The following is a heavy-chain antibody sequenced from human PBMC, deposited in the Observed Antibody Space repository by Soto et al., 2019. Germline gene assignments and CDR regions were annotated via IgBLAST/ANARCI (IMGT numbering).Heavy chain of an antibody. CDR2: TYHRDST. V-gene: IGHV4-59*01. J-gene: IGHJ4*02. CDR1: GVSISSYF. Sequence: PSETLSLTCSVSGVSISSYFWSWIRQPPGRGLEWIGYTYHRDSTNYSPSLKSRVAISLDTSENQLSLKVNSVTAADTAVYYCARIGGYHGPLDYWGQGTPVTVSS. CDR3: ARIGGYHGPLDY. D-gene: IGHD3-16*02.